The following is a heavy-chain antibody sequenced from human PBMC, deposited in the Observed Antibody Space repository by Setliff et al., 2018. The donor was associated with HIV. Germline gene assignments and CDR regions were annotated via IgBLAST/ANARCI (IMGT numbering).Heavy chain of an antibody. Sequence: ASVKVSCKASGYTFTSYPMHWVRQAPGQGLEWMGVINTSGGSAGYAQKFQGRVTMTRDTSTSTVYMELSSLRSEDTAVYYCARDLPSLVGAIHDAFDIWGQGTMVTVSS. J-gene: IGHJ3*02. CDR3: ARDLPSLVGAIHDAFDI. CDR2: INTSGGSA. V-gene: IGHV1-46*01. D-gene: IGHD1-26*01. CDR1: GYTFTSYP.